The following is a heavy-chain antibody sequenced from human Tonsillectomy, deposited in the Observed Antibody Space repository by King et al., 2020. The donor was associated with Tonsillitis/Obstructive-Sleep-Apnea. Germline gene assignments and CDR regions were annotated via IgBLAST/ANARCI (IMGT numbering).Heavy chain of an antibody. CDR3: AKDTWVQLGKTAFDI. CDR1: GFTFDDYA. V-gene: IGHV3-9*01. CDR2: ISWNSGSI. Sequence: EVQLVESGGGLVQPGRSLRLSCAASGFTFDDYAMHWVRQAPGKGLEWVSGISWNSGSIGYADSVKGRFTISRDNAKNSLYLQMNSLRAEDTALYYCAKDTWVQLGKTAFDIWGQGTMVTVSS. D-gene: IGHD5-18*01. J-gene: IGHJ3*02.